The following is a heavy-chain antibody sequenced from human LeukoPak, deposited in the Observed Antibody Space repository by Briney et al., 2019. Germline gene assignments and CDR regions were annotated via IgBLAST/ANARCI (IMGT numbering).Heavy chain of an antibody. Sequence: GGSLRLSCAASEFTFNNAWMNWVRQAPGKGLERVGRIRSKTDGGTADYAAPVRGRFTISRDDSKNTLYLQMNSLKTEDTAVYYCSTGLIPATGYYWGQGTLVAVSS. CDR1: EFTFNNAW. D-gene: IGHD6-13*01. CDR3: STGLIPATGYY. CDR2: IRSKTDGGTA. J-gene: IGHJ4*02. V-gene: IGHV3-15*01.